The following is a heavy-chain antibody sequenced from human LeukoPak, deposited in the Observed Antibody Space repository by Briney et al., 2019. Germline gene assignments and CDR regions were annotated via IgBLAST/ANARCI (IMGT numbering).Heavy chain of an antibody. Sequence: SVKVSCKSSGGTFSSYAISWVRQAPGQGLEWMGGLIPIFGTANYAQKFQGRVTITADESTSTAYMELSSLRSEDTAVYYCARDRRAAYYYYGMDVWGQGTTVTVSS. D-gene: IGHD3-16*01. V-gene: IGHV1-69*13. CDR2: LIPIFGTA. CDR1: GGTFSSYA. CDR3: ARDRRAAYYYYGMDV. J-gene: IGHJ6*02.